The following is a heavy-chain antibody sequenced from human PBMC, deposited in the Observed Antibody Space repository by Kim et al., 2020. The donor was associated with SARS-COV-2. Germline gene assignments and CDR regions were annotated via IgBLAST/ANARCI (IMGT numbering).Heavy chain of an antibody. CDR3: ARDLKESGSSWYFDL. CDR2: IYYSGST. CDR1: GGSISSGDYY. J-gene: IGHJ2*01. Sequence: SETLSLTCTVSGGSISSGDYYWSWIRQPPGKGLEWIGYIYYSGSTYYNPSLKSRVTISVDTSKNQFSLKLSSVTAADTAVYYCARDLKESGSSWYFDLWGRGTLVTVSS. V-gene: IGHV4-30-4*01. D-gene: IGHD1-26*01.